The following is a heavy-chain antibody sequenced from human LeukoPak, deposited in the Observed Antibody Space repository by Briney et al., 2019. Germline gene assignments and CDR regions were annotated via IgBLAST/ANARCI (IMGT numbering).Heavy chain of an antibody. Sequence: SVTLSLTCAVYVGSFRGYYWSWIRQPPGKGLEWVGEINHSGSTNDNPALKSRVTISVDTSKNQFSLRLSSVTAADTAVYYCARDLGGSYSSENWFDPWGQGTLVTVSS. CDR3: ARDLGGSYSSENWFDP. V-gene: IGHV4-34*01. D-gene: IGHD1-26*01. J-gene: IGHJ5*02. CDR1: VGSFRGYY. CDR2: INHSGST.